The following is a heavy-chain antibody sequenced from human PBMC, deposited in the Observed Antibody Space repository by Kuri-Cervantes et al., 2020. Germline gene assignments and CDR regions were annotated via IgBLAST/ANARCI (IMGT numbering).Heavy chain of an antibody. CDR1: GFTFSNAW. CDR3: ARVRRGYVVTYYYYYMDV. J-gene: IGHJ6*03. CDR2: IKSKTDGGTT. V-gene: IGHV3-15*01. D-gene: IGHD2-21*02. Sequence: GESLKISCAASGFTFSNAWMSWVRQAPGKGLEWVGRIKSKTDGGTTDYAAPVKGRFTISRDNSKNTLYLQMNSLRAEDTAVYYCARVRRGYVVTYYYYYMDVWGKGTTVTVSS.